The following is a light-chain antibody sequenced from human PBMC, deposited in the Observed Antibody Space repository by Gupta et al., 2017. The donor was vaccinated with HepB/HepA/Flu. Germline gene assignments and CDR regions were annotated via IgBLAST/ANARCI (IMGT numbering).Light chain of an antibody. Sequence: EIVMTQPPPTLSVSPGETATLSCRASQSVSNNLAWYQKKPGQAPRLLVYGISTRATGIPARFSGSGSGTDFSLTISSLQPEDSAVYYCQQYNNWPPDTFGQGTKVEIK. CDR1: QSVSNN. CDR2: GIS. V-gene: IGKV3-15*01. CDR3: QQYNNWPPDT. J-gene: IGKJ2*01.